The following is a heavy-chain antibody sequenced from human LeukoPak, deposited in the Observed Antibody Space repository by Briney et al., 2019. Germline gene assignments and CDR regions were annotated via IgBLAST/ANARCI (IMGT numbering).Heavy chain of an antibody. D-gene: IGHD2-15*01. CDR3: ARDPRGYCSGGSCYSGYFDY. Sequence: GRSLRLSCAASGLTFSSYGMHWVRQAPGKGLEWVAVIWYDGSNKYYADSVKGRFTISRDNSKNTLYLQMNSLRAEDTAVYYCARDPRGYCSGGSCYSGYFDYWGQGTLVTVSS. CDR1: GLTFSSYG. J-gene: IGHJ4*02. CDR2: IWYDGSNK. V-gene: IGHV3-33*01.